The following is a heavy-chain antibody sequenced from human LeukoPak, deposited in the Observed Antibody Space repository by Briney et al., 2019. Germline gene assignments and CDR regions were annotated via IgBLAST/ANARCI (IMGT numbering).Heavy chain of an antibody. J-gene: IGHJ4*02. D-gene: IGHD6-19*01. V-gene: IGHV4-59*01. Sequence: SETLSLTCTVSGESISGFYWNWIRQPPGKGLEWLGYIYYSGSTNYNPSLKSRVTISVDTSKNQFSLKLSSVTAADTAVYYCARDDSSGWPFDYWGQGTLVTVSS. CDR1: GESISGFY. CDR2: IYYSGST. CDR3: ARDDSSGWPFDY.